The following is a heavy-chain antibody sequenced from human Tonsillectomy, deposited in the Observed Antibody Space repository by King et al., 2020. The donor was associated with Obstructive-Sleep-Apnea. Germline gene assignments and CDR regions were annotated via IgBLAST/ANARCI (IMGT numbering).Heavy chain of an antibody. V-gene: IGHV3-30*18. CDR2: ISSDGSNK. J-gene: IGHJ3*01. CDR1: GFTFSSFG. D-gene: IGHD6-13*01. CDR3: VKDLFVDSSSWYGGTFEV. Sequence: HVQLVESGGGVVQPGRSLRLSCAASGFTFSSFGMHWVRQAPGKGLEWVTVISSDGSNKYFADSVKGRFTISRDNFKNTLYLQMHSLRPDDTAVYYCVKDLFVDSSSWYGGTFEVWGKGTMVTVSS.